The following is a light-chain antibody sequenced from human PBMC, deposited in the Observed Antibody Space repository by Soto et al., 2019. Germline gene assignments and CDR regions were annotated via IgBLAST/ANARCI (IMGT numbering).Light chain of an antibody. CDR1: SSNIGAGYD. CDR2: GNS. Sequence: QSALTQPPSVSGAPGQRVTISCTGSSSNIGAGYDVHWYQQLPGTAPKLLIYGNSNRPSGVPDRFSGSKSGTSASLAITGLQAEDEADYYCQSYDSSLSVNWVFGGGTKVTVL. CDR3: QSYDSSLSVNWV. V-gene: IGLV1-40*01. J-gene: IGLJ3*02.